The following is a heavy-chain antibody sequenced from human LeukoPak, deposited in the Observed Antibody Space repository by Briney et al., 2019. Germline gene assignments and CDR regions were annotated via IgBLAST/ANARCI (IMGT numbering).Heavy chain of an antibody. Sequence: ASVKVSCKASGGTFSSYAISWVRQAPGQGLEWMGGIIPIFGTANYAQKFQGRVTITADESTSPAYMELSSLRSEDTAVYYCARDECSSTSCYTRSGYYYYYMDVWGKGTTVTVSS. V-gene: IGHV1-69*01. CDR2: IIPIFGTA. CDR3: ARDECSSTSCYTRSGYYYYYMDV. CDR1: GGTFSSYA. J-gene: IGHJ6*03. D-gene: IGHD2-2*02.